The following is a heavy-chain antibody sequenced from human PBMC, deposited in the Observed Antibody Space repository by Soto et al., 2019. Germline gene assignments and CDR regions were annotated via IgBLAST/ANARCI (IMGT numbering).Heavy chain of an antibody. CDR3: AHRILRTVFGLVMRIVIYFDV. CDR2: IYWDDDK. Sequence: QITLNESGPTVVKPAETLTLTCTFSGFSLTTSGVGVGWIRQSPGTAPEWLALIYWDDDKRYSASLKSRLTIPKVTSKNPVVLTMASVVPAESATYYCAHRILRTVFGLVMRIVIYFDVWGQGTPGFGSS. J-gene: IGHJ4*02. V-gene: IGHV2-5*02. D-gene: IGHD3-3*01. CDR1: GFSLTTSGVG.